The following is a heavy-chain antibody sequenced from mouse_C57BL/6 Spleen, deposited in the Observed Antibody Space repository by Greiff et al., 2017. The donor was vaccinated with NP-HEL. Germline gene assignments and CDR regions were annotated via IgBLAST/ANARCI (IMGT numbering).Heavy chain of an antibody. Sequence: VQLQQSGAELVKPGASVKLSCKASGYTFTSYWMQWVKQRPGQGLEWIGEIDPSDSYTNYNQKFKGKATLTVDTSSSTAYMQLSSLTSEASAVYYGARTYYYGSSYWYCDVGGTGTTVTVSS. CDR1: GYTFTSYW. CDR2: IDPSDSYT. V-gene: IGHV1-50*01. J-gene: IGHJ1*03. CDR3: ARTYYYGSSYWYCDV. D-gene: IGHD1-1*01.